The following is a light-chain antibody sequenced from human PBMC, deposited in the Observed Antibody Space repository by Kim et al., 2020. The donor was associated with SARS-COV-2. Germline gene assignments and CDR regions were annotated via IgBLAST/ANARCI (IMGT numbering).Light chain of an antibody. CDR2: YDS. J-gene: IGLJ2*01. CDR3: QVWDSSGDHRVV. Sequence: SYELTRPPSVSVAPGKTARITCGGSSIGSKSVHWYQQMPGQAPVLVISYDSDRPSGIPERFSGSNSGNTATLTISRVEAGDEADYYCQVWDSSGDHRVVFGGGTQLTVL. V-gene: IGLV3-21*04. CDR1: SIGSKS.